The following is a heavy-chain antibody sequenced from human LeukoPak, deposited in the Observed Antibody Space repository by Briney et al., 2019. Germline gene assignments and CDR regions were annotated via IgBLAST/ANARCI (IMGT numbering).Heavy chain of an antibody. CDR1: GGSISSYY. V-gene: IGHV4-59*01. D-gene: IGHD6-13*01. CDR3: AGSSSWHVEYYFDY. J-gene: IGHJ4*02. Sequence: SETLSLTCTVSGGSISSYYWSWIRQPPGKGLEWIGYIYYSGSTNYNPSLKSRVTMSVDTSKNQFSLKLSSVTAADTAVYYCAGSSSWHVEYYFDYWGQGTLVTVSS. CDR2: IYYSGST.